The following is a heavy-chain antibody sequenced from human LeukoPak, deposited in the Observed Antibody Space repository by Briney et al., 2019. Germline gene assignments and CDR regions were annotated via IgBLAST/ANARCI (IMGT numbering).Heavy chain of an antibody. J-gene: IGHJ6*03. CDR2: INPNSGDT. CDR3: ARGGLRVMVYRLYYMDV. D-gene: IGHD2-8*01. CDR1: GYTFTGYY. V-gene: IGHV1-2*02. Sequence: GASVKVSCKASGYTFTGYYMRWVRQAPGQGLECMGWINPNSGDTKYAQKFQGRVTMTRDTSISTAYMELTRLRSDDTAVYYCARGGLRVMVYRLYYMDVWGKGTTVTVSS.